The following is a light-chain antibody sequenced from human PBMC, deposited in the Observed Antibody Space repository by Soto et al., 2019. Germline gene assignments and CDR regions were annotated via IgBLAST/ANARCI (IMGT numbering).Light chain of an antibody. CDR1: ETISTF. J-gene: IGKJ5*01. CDR3: QQSYSLSPIT. CDR2: AAS. V-gene: IGKV1-39*01. Sequence: DIQMTQSPSSLSASVGDRVTLTCRASETISTFLNWYQHKPGRAPKLLIYAASRLQSGVPSRFSGSGSGTDFTLTINGRQPEDFASYYCQQSYSLSPITFGQGTRLEI.